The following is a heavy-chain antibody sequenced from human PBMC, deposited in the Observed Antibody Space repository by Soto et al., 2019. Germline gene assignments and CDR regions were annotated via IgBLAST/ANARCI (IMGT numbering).Heavy chain of an antibody. CDR1: GFICSSYD. J-gene: IGHJ3*02. CDR2: ILVGGST. Sequence: GGSLRLSCAVSGFICSSYDMSWVRQAPGKGLEWVSTILVGGSTHYEDSVKGRFTISRDTSKNTVYLQMNSLTAGDTAFYYCAKATATSGGAFEIYGQGTMVTV. CDR3: AKATATSGGAFEI. D-gene: IGHD1-1*01. V-gene: IGHV3-23*01.